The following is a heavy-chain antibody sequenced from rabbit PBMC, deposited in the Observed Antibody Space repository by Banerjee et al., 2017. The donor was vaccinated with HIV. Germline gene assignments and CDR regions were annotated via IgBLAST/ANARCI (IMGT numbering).Heavy chain of an antibody. Sequence: QEQLVESGGGLVKPEGSLTLTCKASGFSLSNNYVMCWVRQAPGKGLEWIGCIYTGSGATYYASWVNGRFTISRSTSLNTVDLKMTSLTAADTATYFCARDTGAWGDFSLWGPGTLVTVS. D-gene: IGHD4-1*01. CDR1: GFSLSNNYV. J-gene: IGHJ4*01. CDR3: ARDTGAWGDFSL. CDR2: IYTGSGAT. V-gene: IGHV1S43*01.